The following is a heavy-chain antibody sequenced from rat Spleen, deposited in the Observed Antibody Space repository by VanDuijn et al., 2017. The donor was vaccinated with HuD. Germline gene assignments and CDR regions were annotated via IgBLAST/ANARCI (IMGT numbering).Heavy chain of an antibody. V-gene: IGHV5-29*01. CDR3: SRGYVMDA. CDR2: ISSDGGRN. CDR1: GFTFSDYY. J-gene: IGHJ4*01. Sequence: EVQLVESGGGLVQPGSPLKLSCAASGFTFSDYYMAWVRQAPTKGLEWVATISSDGGRNFYRDSVKGRFIISRDNAKNTQYLQMDSLRSEDTATYYCSRGYVMDAWGQGASVTVSS.